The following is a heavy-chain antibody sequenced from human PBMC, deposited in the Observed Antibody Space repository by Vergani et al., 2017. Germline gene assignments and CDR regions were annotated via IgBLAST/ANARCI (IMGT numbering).Heavy chain of an antibody. Sequence: QVQLQESGPRLVRPSQTLSLTCTVSNDSVSNTFYYWGWIRQTPGKGLEWIGSIYYSGSTNYNPSLNSRVTMSVDTSKNQFSLKLRSVTAADTAVYFCARVMYRDEASTGYRLEGMDIWGQGTTVTISS. V-gene: IGHV4-39*07. D-gene: IGHD3-9*01. J-gene: IGHJ6*02. CDR1: NDSVSNTFYY. CDR3: ARVMYRDEASTGYRLEGMDI. CDR2: IYYSGST.